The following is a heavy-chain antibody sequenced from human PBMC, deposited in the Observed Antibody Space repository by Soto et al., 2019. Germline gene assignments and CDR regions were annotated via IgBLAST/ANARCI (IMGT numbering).Heavy chain of an antibody. CDR1: GYTFTSYA. J-gene: IGHJ6*02. V-gene: IGHV1-3*01. CDR2: INAGNGNT. CDR3: ARDLNYYGSGEDYYYYGMDV. D-gene: IGHD3-10*01. Sequence: ASVKVSCKASGYTFTSYAMHWVRQAPGQRLEWMGWINAGNGNTKYSQKFQGRVTITRDTSTSTVYMELSSLRSEDTAVYYCARDLNYYGSGEDYYYYGMDVWGQGTTVTVSS.